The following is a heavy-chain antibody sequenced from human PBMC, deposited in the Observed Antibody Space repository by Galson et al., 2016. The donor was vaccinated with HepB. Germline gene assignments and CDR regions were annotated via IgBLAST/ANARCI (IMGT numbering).Heavy chain of an antibody. CDR1: GFTFRNYY. V-gene: IGHV3-11*01. J-gene: IGHJ4*02. D-gene: IGHD1-26*01. CDR2: ISSSGNNI. Sequence: SLRLSCAASGFTFRNYYMSWIRQAPGKGLEWVSYISSSGNNIKYADSVEGRFTLSRDNADSSLYLQMDNLRADDTAVYYCARQGSGSYRFDYWGQGTLVTVSS. CDR3: ARQGSGSYRFDY.